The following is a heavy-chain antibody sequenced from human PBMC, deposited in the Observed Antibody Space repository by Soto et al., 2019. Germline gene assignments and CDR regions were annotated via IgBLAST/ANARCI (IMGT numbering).Heavy chain of an antibody. CDR1: GGSINFYY. CDR2: SYYSGTT. D-gene: IGHD3-16*01. Sequence: QVQLQESGPGLVKPSETLSLTCTVSGGSINFYYWNWIRQPPGKGLEWIGHSYYSGTTNYNPSLESRVMISIETSKNRFSLNLQSVTPADTAVYYCARGWGKYFDFWGRGTLVTVSS. V-gene: IGHV4-59*01. J-gene: IGHJ2*01. CDR3: ARGWGKYFDF.